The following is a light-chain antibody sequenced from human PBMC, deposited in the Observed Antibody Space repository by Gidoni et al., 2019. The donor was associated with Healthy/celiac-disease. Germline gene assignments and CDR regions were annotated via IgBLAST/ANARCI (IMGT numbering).Light chain of an antibody. CDR2: AAS. J-gene: IGKJ3*01. Sequence: AIRMTQSPSSFSASTGDRVTITCRASQGISSYLAWYQQKPGKAPKLLIYAASTLQSGVPSRFSGSGSGTDFTLTISCLQSEDFATYYCQQYYSPIFTFXPXTKVXIK. CDR1: QGISSY. CDR3: QQYYSPIFT. V-gene: IGKV1-8*01.